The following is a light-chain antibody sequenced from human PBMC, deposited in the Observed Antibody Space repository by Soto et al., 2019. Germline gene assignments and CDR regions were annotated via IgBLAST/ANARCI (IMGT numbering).Light chain of an antibody. V-gene: IGKV2-28*01. Sequence: DIVMTQSPLSLPVTPGEPASISCRSSQSLLHSDGYIYLDWYLQRPAQSPQLLICLGSNRASGVPDRFRGSGSGTHFTLTISRVEAEDFGVYYCMQALQTPWTFGQGTRVEVK. CDR1: QSLLHSDGYIY. CDR3: MQALQTPWT. CDR2: LGS. J-gene: IGKJ1*01.